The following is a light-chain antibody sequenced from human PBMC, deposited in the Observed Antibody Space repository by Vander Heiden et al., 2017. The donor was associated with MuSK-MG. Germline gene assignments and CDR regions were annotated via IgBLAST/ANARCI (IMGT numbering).Light chain of an antibody. V-gene: IGLV2-14*03. CDR1: SSDVGGYNY. CDR3: SSYTSSSTLV. J-gene: IGLJ1*01. Sequence: QPALTQPASVSGSPGQSIPISCPGTSSDVGGYNYVSGYQQHPGKAPKLMIYDVSNRPSGASTRFSGSKSGNTASLTISGLQAEDEADYYCSSYTSSSTLVFGTGTKVTVL. CDR2: DVS.